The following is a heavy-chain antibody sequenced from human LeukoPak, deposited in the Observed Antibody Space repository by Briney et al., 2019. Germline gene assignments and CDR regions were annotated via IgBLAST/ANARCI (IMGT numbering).Heavy chain of an antibody. J-gene: IGHJ4*02. CDR3: ARGPDIVVVPAAMAY. V-gene: IGHV1-3*01. CDR1: GYTFTSYG. CDR2: INAGNGNT. D-gene: IGHD2-2*01. Sequence: ASVKVSCKASGYTFTSYGISWVRQAPGQGLEWMGWINAGNGNTKYSQKFQGRVTITRDTSASTAYMELSSLRSEDTAVYYCARGPDIVVVPAAMAYWGQGTLVTVSS.